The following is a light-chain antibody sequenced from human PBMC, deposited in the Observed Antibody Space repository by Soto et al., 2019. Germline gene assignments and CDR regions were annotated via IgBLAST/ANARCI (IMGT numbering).Light chain of an antibody. CDR2: DVS. V-gene: IGLV2-18*02. J-gene: IGLJ1*01. CDR3: SSYTSSSTYV. Sequence: QSALTPPPSVSGSPGQSVAISCTGTSSDVGNYNRVSWYQQPPGTAPKLMIYDVSNRPSGVPDRFSGSKSGNTASLTISGLQADDEADYYCSSYTSSSTYVFGTGTKLTVL. CDR1: SSDVGNYNR.